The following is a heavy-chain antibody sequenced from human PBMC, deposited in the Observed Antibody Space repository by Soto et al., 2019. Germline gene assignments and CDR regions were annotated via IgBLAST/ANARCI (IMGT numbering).Heavy chain of an antibody. CDR2: VSGSGGTT. J-gene: IGHJ4*02. V-gene: IGHV3-23*01. CDR3: AKDGGY. Sequence: EVQLLESGGGLIQPGGSVRLSCAASGFTFSTYAMIWVRQAPGKGLEWVSAVSGSGGTTYYADSVKGRFTISRDNSKNTLYLQMNSLRGEDTAVYHCAKDGGYWGQGTLVTVSS. D-gene: IGHD3-16*01. CDR1: GFTFSTYA.